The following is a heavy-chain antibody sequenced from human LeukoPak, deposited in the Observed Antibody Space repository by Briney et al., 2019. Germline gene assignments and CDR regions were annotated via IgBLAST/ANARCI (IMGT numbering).Heavy chain of an antibody. CDR2: IYYSGST. J-gene: IGHJ4*02. CDR3: ARRSVAVENYFDY. Sequence: PSGTLSLTCTVSGGSIITRSYNWGWIRQPPGKGLEWVGSIYYSGSTNYNPSLKSRVTIYVDTSKNQFSLRLTSVTAADTAVYYCARRSVAVENYFDYWGQGSLVTVSS. V-gene: IGHV4-39*01. D-gene: IGHD6-19*01. CDR1: GGSIITRSYN.